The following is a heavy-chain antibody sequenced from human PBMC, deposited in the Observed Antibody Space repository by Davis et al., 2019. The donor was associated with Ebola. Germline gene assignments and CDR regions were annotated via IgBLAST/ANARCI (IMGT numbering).Heavy chain of an antibody. J-gene: IGHJ4*02. CDR2: IIPIFGTA. Sequence: AASVKVSCKASGGTFSSYAISWVRQAPGQGLEWMGGIIPIFGTANYAQKLQGRVTMTTDTSTSTAYMELRSLRSDDTAVYYCARAPLWFGELPQYYFDYWGQGTLVTVSS. CDR1: GGTFSSYA. CDR3: ARAPLWFGELPQYYFDY. V-gene: IGHV1-69*05. D-gene: IGHD3-10*01.